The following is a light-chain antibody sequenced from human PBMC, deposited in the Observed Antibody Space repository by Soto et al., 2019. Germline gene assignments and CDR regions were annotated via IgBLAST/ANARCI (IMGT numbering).Light chain of an antibody. J-gene: IGKJ1*01. Sequence: EIVMTQSPDTLSVSPGERATLSCRASQSVSSNLAWYQQKPGQAPRLLIYGASTRATGIPARFSGSGSGTEFTLTISSLQSEDFAVYYCQQYNNWPPEWTFGQGTKVDIK. CDR2: GAS. CDR3: QQYNNWPPEWT. V-gene: IGKV3-15*01. CDR1: QSVSSN.